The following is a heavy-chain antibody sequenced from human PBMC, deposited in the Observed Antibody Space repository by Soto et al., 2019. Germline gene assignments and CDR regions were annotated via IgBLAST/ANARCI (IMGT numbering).Heavy chain of an antibody. J-gene: IGHJ5*02. CDR2: IYYSVIT. D-gene: IGHD2-2*02. CDR3: ARTDPEDMVVVPAAIPDWFDQ. V-gene: IGHV4-31*03. CDR1: GGSISSGVYY. Sequence: SETLSLTCTVSGGSISSGVYYCSWIRQHPGKGLELIGYIYYSVITCYNPSLKRRVTISVDTSKNPFSLKLSSVTAADTAVYYCARTDPEDMVVVPAAIPDWFDQWGQGTLVTVSS.